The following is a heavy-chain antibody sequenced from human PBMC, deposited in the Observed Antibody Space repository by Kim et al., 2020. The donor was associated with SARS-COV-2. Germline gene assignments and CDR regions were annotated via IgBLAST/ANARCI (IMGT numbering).Heavy chain of an antibody. Sequence: GGCLRLSCAASGFTFSSYAMSWVRQAPGKGLEWVSAISGSGGSTYYADSVKGRFTISRDNSKNTLYLQMNSLRAEDTAVYYCAKAAMVRGVIITDYYGMDVWGQGTTVTVSS. D-gene: IGHD3-10*01. CDR1: GFTFSSYA. CDR2: ISGSGGST. CDR3: AKAAMVRGVIITDYYGMDV. J-gene: IGHJ6*02. V-gene: IGHV3-23*01.